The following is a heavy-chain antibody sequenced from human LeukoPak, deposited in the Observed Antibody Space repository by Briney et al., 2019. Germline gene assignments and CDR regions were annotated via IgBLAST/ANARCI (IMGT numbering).Heavy chain of an antibody. CDR1: GFTFSSYS. CDR2: ISSSSSYI. CDR3: ARVRVGAWAGDY. Sequence: GGSLRLSCAASGFTFSSYSMNWVRQAPGKGLEWVSSISSSSSYIYYADSVKGRFTISRDNAKNSLYLQMNSLRAEDTAVYYCARVRVGAWAGDYWGQGTLVTVSS. V-gene: IGHV3-21*01. D-gene: IGHD1-26*01. J-gene: IGHJ4*02.